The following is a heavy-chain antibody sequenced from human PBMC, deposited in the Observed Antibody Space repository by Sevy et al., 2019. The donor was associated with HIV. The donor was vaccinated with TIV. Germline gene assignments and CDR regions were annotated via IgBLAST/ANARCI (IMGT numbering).Heavy chain of an antibody. J-gene: IGHJ4*02. CDR2: INPKRGDT. CDR3: ARAGTLYSGYTYGSIDF. V-gene: IGHV1-2*02. CDR1: GYTFTGDY. D-gene: IGHD5-18*01. Sequence: ASVKVSCKASGYTFTGDYMHWVRQTPGQGLEWMGWINPKRGDTKSAQRFQGRVTMTRDKSISTAYMELSRLRSDDTAMYYCARAGTLYSGYTYGSIDFWGQGTLVTVSS.